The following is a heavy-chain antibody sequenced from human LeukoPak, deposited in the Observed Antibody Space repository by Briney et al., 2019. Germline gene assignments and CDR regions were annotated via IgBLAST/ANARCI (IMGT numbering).Heavy chain of an antibody. CDR3: AHMADGSGSYDFDY. CDR1: AFTFSSFD. J-gene: IGHJ4*02. V-gene: IGHV3-30*03. CDR2: ILFDGSKK. D-gene: IGHD3-10*01. Sequence: PGGSLRLSCAASAFTFSSFDMHWVRQAPGKGLEWVAVILFDGSKKYYADSVKGRFTISRDNSKNTLYLQMNSLRAEDTAVYYCAHMADGSGSYDFDYWGQGTLVTVSS.